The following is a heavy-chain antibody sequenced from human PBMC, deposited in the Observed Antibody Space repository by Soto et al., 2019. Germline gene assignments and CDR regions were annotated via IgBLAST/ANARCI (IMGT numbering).Heavy chain of an antibody. V-gene: IGHV3-15*07. D-gene: IGHD3-22*01. CDR3: TTFPRFDSSGYHYPTRDY. CDR2: IKSKADGETT. CDR1: GFTFSNAW. J-gene: IGHJ4*01. Sequence: EVQLVESGGGLMKPGGSLRLSCAASGFTFSNAWMNWVRQAPGKGLEWFGGIKSKADGETTDYAAPVKGRFSISRDDSESTLYLEMISLSSEATAVYYCTTFPRFDSSGYHYPTRDYWGHGTRVTVSS.